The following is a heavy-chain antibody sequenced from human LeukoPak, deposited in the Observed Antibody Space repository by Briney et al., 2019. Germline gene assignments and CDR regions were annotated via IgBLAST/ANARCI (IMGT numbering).Heavy chain of an antibody. D-gene: IGHD5-18*01. CDR1: GGSISSYY. J-gene: IGHJ4*02. V-gene: IGHV4-59*08. CDR3: ARLVRGYSYGCDN. CDR2: IYYSGST. Sequence: SETLSLTCTVSGGSISSYYWSWIRQPPGKGLEWIGYIYYSGSTNYNPSLKSRVTISVDTSKNQFSLKLSSATAADTAVYYRARLVRGYSYGCDNWGQGTLVTVSS.